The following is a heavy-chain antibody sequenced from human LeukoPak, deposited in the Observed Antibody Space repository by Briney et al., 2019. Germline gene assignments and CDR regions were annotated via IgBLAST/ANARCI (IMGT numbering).Heavy chain of an antibody. J-gene: IGHJ4*02. CDR1: GFTFSSFA. Sequence: PGGSLRLSCAASGFTFSSFAMGWVRQAPGKGLEWVSVIGGSGTNTYYADSVKGRFTISRDNAKNSLYLQMNSLRAEDTAVYYCARDTFGRGTGRPKYWGQGTLVTVSS. D-gene: IGHD3-16*01. CDR2: IGGSGTNT. V-gene: IGHV3-21*01. CDR3: ARDTFGRGTGRPKY.